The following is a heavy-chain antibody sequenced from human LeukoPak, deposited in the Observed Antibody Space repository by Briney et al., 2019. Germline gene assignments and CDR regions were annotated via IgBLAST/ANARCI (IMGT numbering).Heavy chain of an antibody. CDR2: IYYSGST. D-gene: IGHD3-22*01. CDR1: GGSSSSYY. Sequence: ASETLSLTCTVSGGSSSSYYWSWIRQPPGKGLEWIGYIYYSGSTNYNPSLKSRVTISVDTSKNQFSLKLSSVTAADTAVYYCARGSITMSNDAFDIWGQGTMVTVSS. J-gene: IGHJ3*02. CDR3: ARGSITMSNDAFDI. V-gene: IGHV4-59*01.